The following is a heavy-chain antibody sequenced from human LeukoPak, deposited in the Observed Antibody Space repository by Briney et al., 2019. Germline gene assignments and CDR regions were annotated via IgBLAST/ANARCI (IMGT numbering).Heavy chain of an antibody. V-gene: IGHV1-18*01. CDR3: ARGRRSSSASWFDP. D-gene: IGHD6-6*01. J-gene: IGHJ5*02. Sequence: GASVKVSCKASGYTFSNYGISWVRQAPGQGLEWMGWISAYNDKTNYAEKFQGRLTMTTDTSTSTAYMELRSLRSDDTAVYYCARGRRSSSASWFDPWGQGTLVTVSS. CDR1: GYTFSNYG. CDR2: ISAYNDKT.